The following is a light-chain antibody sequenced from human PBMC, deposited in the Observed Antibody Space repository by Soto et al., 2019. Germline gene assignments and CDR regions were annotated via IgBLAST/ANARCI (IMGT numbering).Light chain of an antibody. J-gene: IGLJ1*01. CDR3: AAWDDSLNGHV. Sequence: QPVLTQPPSASGTPGQRVTISCSRSSSNIGSNTVNWYQQLPGTAPKLLIYSNNQRPSGVPDRFSGSKSGTSASLAISGLQSEDEADYYCAAWDDSLNGHVFGTGTKLTVL. CDR1: SSNIGSNT. CDR2: SNN. V-gene: IGLV1-44*01.